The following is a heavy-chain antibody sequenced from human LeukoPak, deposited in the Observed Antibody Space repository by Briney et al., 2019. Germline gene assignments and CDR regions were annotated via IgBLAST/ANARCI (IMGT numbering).Heavy chain of an antibody. Sequence: GASVKVSCKASGYTFTGYYMHWVRQAPGQGLEWMGWINPNSGGTNYAQKFQGWVTMTRDTSISTAYMELSRLRSDDTAVYYCARDRIVGATNAFDIWGQGTMVTVSS. CDR1: GYTFTGYY. CDR2: INPNSGGT. J-gene: IGHJ3*02. D-gene: IGHD1-26*01. V-gene: IGHV1-2*04. CDR3: ARDRIVGATNAFDI.